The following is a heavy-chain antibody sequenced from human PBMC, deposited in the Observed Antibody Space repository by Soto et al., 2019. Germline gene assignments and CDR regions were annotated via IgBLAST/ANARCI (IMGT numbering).Heavy chain of an antibody. Sequence: QVQLVQSGAEVKSAGSSVKVSCKASGDTFNFYSINWVRQAPGLGLEWVGRVNPILSMSNYAQRFQGRVRMTADKPTGSAYMELRGLKTEDTAIYYCACNYGSGYRAFDSWGQGALVTVSS. V-gene: IGHV1-69*02. CDR2: VNPILSMS. CDR1: GDTFNFYS. CDR3: ACNYGSGYRAFDS. J-gene: IGHJ4*02. D-gene: IGHD3-10*01.